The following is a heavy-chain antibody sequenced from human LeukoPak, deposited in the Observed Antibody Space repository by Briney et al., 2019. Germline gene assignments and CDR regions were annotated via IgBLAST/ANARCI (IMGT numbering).Heavy chain of an antibody. CDR2: INPNSGGT. Sequence: ASVKVSCKASGYTFTGYHMHWVRQAPGQGLEWMGWINPNSGGTKYTQTFQGRVTMTRDTSISTAYMELSNLRSGDTAVYYCAPMGGANGFDYWGQGTLVTVSS. D-gene: IGHD1-26*01. J-gene: IGHJ4*02. V-gene: IGHV1-2*02. CDR1: GYTFTGYH. CDR3: APMGGANGFDY.